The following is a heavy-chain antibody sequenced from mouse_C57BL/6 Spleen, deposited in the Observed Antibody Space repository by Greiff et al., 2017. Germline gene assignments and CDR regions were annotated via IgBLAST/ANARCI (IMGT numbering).Heavy chain of an antibody. CDR1: GYTFTDYN. J-gene: IGHJ2*01. V-gene: IGHV1-22*01. Sequence: VHVKQSGPELVKPGASVKMSCKASGYTFTDYNMHWVKQSHGKSLEWIGYINPNNGGTSYNQKFKGKATLTVNKSSSTAYMELRSLTSEDSAVYYCARDTTVVATSYFDYWGQGTTLTVSS. CDR2: INPNNGGT. D-gene: IGHD1-1*01. CDR3: ARDTTVVATSYFDY.